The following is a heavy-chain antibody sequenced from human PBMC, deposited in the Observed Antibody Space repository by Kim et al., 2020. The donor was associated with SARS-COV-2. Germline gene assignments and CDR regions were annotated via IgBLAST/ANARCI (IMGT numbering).Heavy chain of an antibody. CDR1: GGSISSGGYY. J-gene: IGHJ4*02. CDR2: IYYSGST. V-gene: IGHV4-31*03. Sequence: SETLSLTCTVSGGSISSGGYYWSWIRQHPGKGLEWIGYIYYSGSTYYNPSLKSRVTISVDTSKNQFSLKLSSVTAADTAVYYCARVILGDRKFDYWGQGTLVTVSS. CDR3: ARVILGDRKFDY.